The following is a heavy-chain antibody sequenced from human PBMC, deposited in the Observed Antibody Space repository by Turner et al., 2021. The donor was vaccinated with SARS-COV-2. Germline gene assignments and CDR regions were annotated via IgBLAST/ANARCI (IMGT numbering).Heavy chain of an antibody. CDR2: IYYSGST. D-gene: IGHD1-26*01. V-gene: IGHV4-39*01. Sequence: QLQLQESGPGLAKPPETLSLACAVSAGSISSRSYYWGWIRKPPGKGLEWIGSIYYSGSTYNNSSLKSRVTMSVDTSKNQFSLKLTSVTAADTAVYYCARHSPELRGDFFDYWGQGTLVTVSS. J-gene: IGHJ4*02. CDR1: AGSISSRSYY. CDR3: ARHSPELRGDFFDY.